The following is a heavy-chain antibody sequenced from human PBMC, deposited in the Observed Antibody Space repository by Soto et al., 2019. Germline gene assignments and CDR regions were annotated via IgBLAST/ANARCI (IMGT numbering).Heavy chain of an antibody. Sequence: EMQLLESGGGLVQPGGSLRLSCAASGFTFSTYAMSWVRQPPGKGLEWVSAVSASGGSTYYAGSVKGRFTISRDNSKNTVYLQMNDLRDADTAVYHYAKTPGSVGINEYYGMDVWGPGTTVTVSS. CDR2: VSASGGST. CDR3: AKTPGSVGINEYYGMDV. V-gene: IGHV3-23*01. J-gene: IGHJ6*02. D-gene: IGHD3-10*01. CDR1: GFTFSTYA.